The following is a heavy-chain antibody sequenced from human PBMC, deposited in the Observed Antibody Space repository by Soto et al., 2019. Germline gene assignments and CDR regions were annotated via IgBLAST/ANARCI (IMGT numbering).Heavy chain of an antibody. J-gene: IGHJ5*02. CDR2: INHSGST. CDR1: GGSFSGYY. Sequence: SETLSLTCAVYGGSFSGYYWSWIRQPPGKGLEWIGEINHSGSTNYNPSLKSRVTISVDTSKNQLSLKLSSVTAADTAVYYCARKLRFLEPSRFDPWGQGTLVTVSS. D-gene: IGHD3-3*01. CDR3: ARKLRFLEPSRFDP. V-gene: IGHV4-34*01.